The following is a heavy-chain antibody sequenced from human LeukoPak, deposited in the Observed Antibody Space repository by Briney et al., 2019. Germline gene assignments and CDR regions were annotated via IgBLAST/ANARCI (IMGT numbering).Heavy chain of an antibody. D-gene: IGHD2-2*02. CDR2: IYYSGST. CDR3: ARHVPGVRVPAAIVPNWFDP. J-gene: IGHJ5*02. Sequence: PSETLSLTCTVSGGSISSYYWSWIRQPPGKGLEWIGYIYYSGSTNYNPSLKSRVTISVDTSKNQFSLKLSSVTAADTAMYYCARHVPGVRVPAAIVPNWFDPWGQGTLVTVSS. V-gene: IGHV4-59*08. CDR1: GGSISSYY.